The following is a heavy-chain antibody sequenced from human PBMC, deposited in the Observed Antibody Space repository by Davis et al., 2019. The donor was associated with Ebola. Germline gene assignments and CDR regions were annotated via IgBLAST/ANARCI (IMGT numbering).Heavy chain of an antibody. J-gene: IGHJ6*02. Sequence: ASVKVSCKASGYTFTSYAMHWVRQAPGQRLEWMGWINAGNGNTKYSQKFQGRVTITRDTSASTAYMELSSLRSEDTAVYYCASPARYGGKGYYYYYGMDVWGQGTTVTVSS. CDR2: INAGNGNT. CDR3: ASPARYGGKGYYYYYGMDV. D-gene: IGHD4-23*01. CDR1: GYTFTSYA. V-gene: IGHV1-3*01.